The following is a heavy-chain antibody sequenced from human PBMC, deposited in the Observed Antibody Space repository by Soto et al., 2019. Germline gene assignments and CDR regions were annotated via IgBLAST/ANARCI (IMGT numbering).Heavy chain of an antibody. CDR3: ARVLGSSGYYWLFDY. D-gene: IGHD3-22*01. V-gene: IGHV4-30-4*01. CDR1: GDSISSGDYY. CDR2: IYYSGST. Sequence: QVQLQESGPGLVKPSQTLSLACTVSGDSISSGDYYWSWIRQPPGKGLEWIGYIYYSGSTYYNPSLKSRVTISVDTSKNQFSLKLSSVTAADTAVYYCARVLGSSGYYWLFDYWGPGTLVTVSS. J-gene: IGHJ4*02.